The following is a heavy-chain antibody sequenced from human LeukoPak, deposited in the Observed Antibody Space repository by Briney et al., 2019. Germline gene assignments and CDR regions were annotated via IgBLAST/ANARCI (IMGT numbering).Heavy chain of an antibody. CDR2: IKHDGSKK. CDR3: TRGSTGY. V-gene: IGHV3-7*04. CDR1: GLTFISYW. D-gene: IGHD1-1*01. J-gene: IGHJ4*02. Sequence: GGSLRLSCEASGLTFISYWVSSVRQTPGKGLEWVANIKHDGSKKCYVDSVKGRFTVSRDNAKNSLYLQMNSLRVEDTAVYFCTRGSTGYWGQGTLVTVSS.